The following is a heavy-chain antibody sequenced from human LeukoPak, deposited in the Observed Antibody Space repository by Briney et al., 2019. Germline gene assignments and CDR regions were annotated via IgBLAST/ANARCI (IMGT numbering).Heavy chain of an antibody. D-gene: IGHD2-2*01. CDR3: ARGNIVVAGYYYYGMDV. CDR2: MNPNSGNT. J-gene: IGHJ6*02. V-gene: IGHV1-8*01. Sequence: ASVKVSCKASGYTFTSYDINWVRQATGQGLEWMGWMNPNSGNTGYAQKFQGRVTMTRNTSISTAHMELSSLRSEDTAVYYCARGNIVVAGYYYYGMDVWGQGTTVTVSS. CDR1: GYTFTSYD.